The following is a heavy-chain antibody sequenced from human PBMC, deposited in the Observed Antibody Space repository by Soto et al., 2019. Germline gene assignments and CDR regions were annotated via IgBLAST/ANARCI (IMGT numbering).Heavy chain of an antibody. J-gene: IGHJ4*02. Sequence: QVQLQESGPGLVKPSQTLSLTCTVSGGSISSGGYYWSWIRQHPGKGLEWIGYIYYSGSTYYNPSLKSRVTISVDPSKNQFSLKLSSVTAADTAVYYCARGRGGDCYLDYWGQGTLVTVSS. CDR3: ARGRGGDCYLDY. CDR1: GGSISSGGYY. D-gene: IGHD2-21*02. V-gene: IGHV4-31*03. CDR2: IYYSGST.